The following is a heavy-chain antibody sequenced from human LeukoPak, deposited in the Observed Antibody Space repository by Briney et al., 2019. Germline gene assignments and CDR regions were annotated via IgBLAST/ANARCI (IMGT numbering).Heavy chain of an antibody. D-gene: IGHD3-10*01. V-gene: IGHV4-39*07. J-gene: IGHJ3*02. CDR2: MYYSGNT. CDR1: GGSISSDTYY. Sequence: SETLSLTCSVSGGSISSDTYYWGWIRQPPGKGLEWIGTMYYSGNTDYNPSLKSRITISVDTSKSQFYLKLTSVTAADTALYYCALPYFGAGVDAFDTWGQGTRVAVSS. CDR3: ALPYFGAGVDAFDT.